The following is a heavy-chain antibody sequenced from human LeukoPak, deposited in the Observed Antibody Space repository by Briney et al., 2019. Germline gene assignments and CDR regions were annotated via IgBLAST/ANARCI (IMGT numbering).Heavy chain of an antibody. CDR3: ARETATQLYFNY. V-gene: IGHV3-33*01. Sequence: GGSLRLSCAASGFTFGSYGMHWVRQAPGKGLEWVAVIWYDGSNKYYADSVKGRFTISRDNSKNTLYLQMNSLRAEDTAVYYCARETATQLYFNYWGQGTLVTVSS. J-gene: IGHJ4*02. CDR2: IWYDGSNK. D-gene: IGHD5-18*01. CDR1: GFTFGSYG.